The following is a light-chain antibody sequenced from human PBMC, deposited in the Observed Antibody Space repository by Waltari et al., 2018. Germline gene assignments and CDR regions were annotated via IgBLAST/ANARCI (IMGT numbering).Light chain of an antibody. CDR1: QSVSSN. CDR2: AAS. CDR3: QQCNTWPRT. J-gene: IGKJ1*01. Sequence: EIVMTQSPATLSVSPGERATLSCRASQSVSSNLAWYQQKPGQAPRRLIYAASTRDTGIPARFSGSGSGTEFTLTISSLQSEDFAVYYCQQCNTWPRTFGQGTKVEIK. V-gene: IGKV3-15*01.